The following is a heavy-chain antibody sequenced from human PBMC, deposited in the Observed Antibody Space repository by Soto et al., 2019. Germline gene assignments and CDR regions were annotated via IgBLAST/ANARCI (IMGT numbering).Heavy chain of an antibody. CDR2: ISSNGGST. CDR3: ARGGSDYYFDY. D-gene: IGHD2-21*02. V-gene: IGHV3-64*01. J-gene: IGHJ4*02. CDR1: GFTXSSYA. Sequence: XGSLRLSCAASGFTXSSYAMHWVRQAPGKGLEYVSAISSNGGSTYYANSVKGRFTISRDNSKNTLYLQMGSLRAEDMAVYYCARGGSDYYFDYWGQGTLVTVSS.